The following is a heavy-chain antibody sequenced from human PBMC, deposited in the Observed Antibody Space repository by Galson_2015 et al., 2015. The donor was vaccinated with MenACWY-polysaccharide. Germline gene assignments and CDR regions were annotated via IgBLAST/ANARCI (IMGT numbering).Heavy chain of an antibody. CDR3: ARRFWNLEYLDW. J-gene: IGHJ4*02. CDR2: IYPGDSDT. D-gene: IGHD1-1*01. Sequence: QSGAEVKKPGESLKISCKGSGYSFTTYWIAWVRQMPGKGLEWMGIIYPGDSDTRYSPSFQGQVIISADKSGAPAYLQWSSLKASDTAMYYCARRFWNLEYLDWWGQGTLVTVSS. CDR1: GYSFTTYW. V-gene: IGHV5-51*03.